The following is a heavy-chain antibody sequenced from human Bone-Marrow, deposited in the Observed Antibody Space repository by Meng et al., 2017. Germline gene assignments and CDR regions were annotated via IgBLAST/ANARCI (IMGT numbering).Heavy chain of an antibody. CDR3: TIYIRGHI. CDR1: GVSFSDSD. J-gene: IGHJ3*02. V-gene: IGHV3-73*01. CDR2: IGGRPKSYAA. Sequence: EVQRVGSGVGLVQRGGSLKLSCAVSGVSFSDSDIHWVRQASGKGLEWVGRIGGRPKSYAAAYAAPVRGRFTISRDDSRNTAYLQMNSLKTEDSAVYYCTIYIRGHIWGQGTMVTVSS. D-gene: IGHD6-19*01.